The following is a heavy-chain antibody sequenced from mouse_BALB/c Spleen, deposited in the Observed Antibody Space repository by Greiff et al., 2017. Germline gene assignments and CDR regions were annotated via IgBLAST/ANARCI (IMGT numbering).Heavy chain of an antibody. V-gene: IGHV5-6-3*01. J-gene: IGHJ3*01. CDR3: AREEFAY. CDR1: GFTFSSYG. CDR2: INSNGGST. Sequence: DVKLVESGGGLVQPGGSLKLSCAASGFTFSSYGMSWVRQTPDKRLELVATINSNGGSTYYPDSVKGRFTISRDNAKNTLYLQMSSLKSEDTAMYYCAREEFAYWGQGTLVTVSA.